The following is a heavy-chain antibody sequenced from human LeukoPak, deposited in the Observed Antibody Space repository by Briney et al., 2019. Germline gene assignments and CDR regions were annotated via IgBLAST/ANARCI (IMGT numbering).Heavy chain of an antibody. D-gene: IGHD4-17*01. CDR1: GGSISSSTYY. CDR3: ARRGNDYGDYGGGVRSRDFDY. Sequence: SETLSLTCTVSGGSISSSTYYWGWIRQPPGKGLEWIGSIYYSGSTYYNPSLKSRVTISVDTSKNQFSLKLSSVTAADTAVYYCARRGNDYGDYGGGVRSRDFDYWGQGTLVTVSS. V-gene: IGHV4-39*01. J-gene: IGHJ4*02. CDR2: IYYSGST.